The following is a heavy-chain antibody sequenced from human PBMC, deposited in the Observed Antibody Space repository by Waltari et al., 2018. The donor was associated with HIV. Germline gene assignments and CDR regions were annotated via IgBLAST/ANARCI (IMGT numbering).Heavy chain of an antibody. Sequence: EVQLVEFGGGLVQTGGSLRLACATSGFTFSSYWVHLVRQAPGKGLVWVSRISSDGTTTSYADSVKGRFTISRDNAKNTMYLQMNSLRAEDTAVYYCTRDLARYNWNYIPLDYWGQGALVTVSS. CDR2: ISSDGTTT. V-gene: IGHV3-74*01. J-gene: IGHJ4*02. CDR3: TRDLARYNWNYIPLDY. D-gene: IGHD1-7*01. CDR1: GFTFSSYW.